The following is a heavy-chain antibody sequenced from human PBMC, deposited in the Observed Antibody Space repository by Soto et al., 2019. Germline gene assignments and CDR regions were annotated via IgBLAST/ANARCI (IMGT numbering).Heavy chain of an antibody. V-gene: IGHV3-30-3*01. CDR2: ISYDGSNK. Sequence: QVQLVESGGGVVQPGRSLRLSCAASGFTFSSYAMHWVRQAPGKGLEWVAVISYDGSNKYYADSVKGRFTISGDNSKNTLYLQMNSLRAEDTAVYYCARDKSDSRFLEWSYYFDYWGQGTLVTVSS. CDR3: ARDKSDSRFLEWSYYFDY. D-gene: IGHD3-3*01. J-gene: IGHJ4*02. CDR1: GFTFSSYA.